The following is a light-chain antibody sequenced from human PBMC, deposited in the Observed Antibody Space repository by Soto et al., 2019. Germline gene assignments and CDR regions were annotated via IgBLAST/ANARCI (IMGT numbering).Light chain of an antibody. J-gene: IGKJ1*01. Sequence: DIQMTQSPSSLSASVGDRVTITCRASQGIGNYLAWYQHIPGTVPKLLISAASTLQSGVPSRFRGSGSGTDFTLTISSLQPEDVATYYCQKYNNAPRTFGQGTKVEIK. V-gene: IGKV1-27*01. CDR2: AAS. CDR1: QGIGNY. CDR3: QKYNNAPRT.